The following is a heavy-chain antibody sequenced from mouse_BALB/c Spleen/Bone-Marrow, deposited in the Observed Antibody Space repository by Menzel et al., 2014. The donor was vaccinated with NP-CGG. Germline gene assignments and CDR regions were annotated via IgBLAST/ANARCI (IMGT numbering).Heavy chain of an antibody. CDR1: GFDFSRYR. J-gene: IGHJ3*01. V-gene: IGHV4-1*02. CDR2: INPDSSTI. CDR3: ARGTSSWFAD. Sequence: EAMLVESGGSRVQPGGSLKLSCAASGFDFSRYRMSWVRQAPGKGLEWIGEINPDSSTINNTHSLKDKFIITKDNAKNTLYLQMSKVRSEDTALYYCARGTSSWFADWGQGTLVTVSA. D-gene: IGHD3-3*01.